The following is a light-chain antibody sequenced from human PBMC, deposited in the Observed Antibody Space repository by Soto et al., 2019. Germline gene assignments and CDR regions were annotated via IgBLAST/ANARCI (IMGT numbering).Light chain of an antibody. CDR2: EVS. CDR3: SSYTSDNRSYV. Sequence: QSALTQPASVSGSPGQSITISCTGTSSDVGAYTSVSWYQQHPGKAPKLMFYEVSNRPSGVSNRFSGSKSGNTASLTISGLQAEDEAHYYCSSYTSDNRSYVFGTGTKVTVL. J-gene: IGLJ1*01. CDR1: SSDVGAYTS. V-gene: IGLV2-14*01.